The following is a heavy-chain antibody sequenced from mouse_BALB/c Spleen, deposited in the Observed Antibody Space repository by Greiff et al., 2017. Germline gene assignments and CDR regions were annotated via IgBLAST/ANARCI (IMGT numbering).Heavy chain of an antibody. CDR1: GFTFSSYG. J-gene: IGHJ2*01. CDR3: ARDRNNFDY. CDR2: INSNGGST. V-gene: IGHV5-6-3*01. Sequence: EVKLVESGGGLVQPGGSLKLSCAASGFTFSSYGMSWVRQTPDKRLELVATINSNGGSTYYPDSVKGRFTISRDNAKNTLYLQMSSLKSEDTAMYYCARDRNNFDYWGQGTTLTVSS.